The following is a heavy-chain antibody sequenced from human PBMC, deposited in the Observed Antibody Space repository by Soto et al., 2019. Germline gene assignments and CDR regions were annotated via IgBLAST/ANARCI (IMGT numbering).Heavy chain of an antibody. CDR3: AAIPSAGSFHY. CDR2: IVVGSGGT. Sequence: SVKVSCKTSGFTSTSSTVQWVRQARGQRLEWIGWIVVGSGGTNYAQKFQDRVTITRDMSTSTAYMELSSLRSDDTAVYYCAAIPSAGSFHYWGQGTLVTVSS. V-gene: IGHV1-58*01. CDR1: GFTSTSST. J-gene: IGHJ4*02. D-gene: IGHD3-10*01.